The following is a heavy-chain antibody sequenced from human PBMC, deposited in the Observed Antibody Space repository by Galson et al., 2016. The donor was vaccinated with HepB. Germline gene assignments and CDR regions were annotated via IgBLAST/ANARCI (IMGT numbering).Heavy chain of an antibody. D-gene: IGHD6-6*01. CDR3: AREDSSSVLFFDY. Sequence: SETLSLTCAVYGGSFSGSSWSWIRQPPGKGLEWIGEINPSGSTNYNPSLKSRVTISVDTSKNQFSLKLNSVTAADTAVYYCAREDSSSVLFFDYWGQGTLVTVSS. J-gene: IGHJ4*02. CDR1: GGSFSGSS. CDR2: INPSGST. V-gene: IGHV4-34*01.